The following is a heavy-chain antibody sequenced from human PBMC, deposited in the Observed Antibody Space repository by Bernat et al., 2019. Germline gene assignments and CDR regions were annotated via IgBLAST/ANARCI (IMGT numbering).Heavy chain of an antibody. Sequence: EVQLVESGGGLVQPGGSLRLSCAASGFTFSSYWMHWVRQAPGKGLVWVSRINSDGSSTSYADSVKGGFTISRDNAKNTLYLQMNSLRAEDTAVYYCARVADSAITIFGVVYYFDYWGQGTLVTVAS. V-gene: IGHV3-74*01. CDR1: GFTFSSYW. D-gene: IGHD3-3*01. CDR3: ARVADSAITIFGVVYYFDY. CDR2: INSDGSST. J-gene: IGHJ4*02.